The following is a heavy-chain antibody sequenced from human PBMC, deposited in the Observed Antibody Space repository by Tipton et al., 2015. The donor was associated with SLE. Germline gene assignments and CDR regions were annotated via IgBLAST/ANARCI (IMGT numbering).Heavy chain of an antibody. Sequence: TLSLTCTVSGGSISSGGYYWSWIRQHPEKGLEWIGYIYYSGSTYYNPSLKSRVTISVDTSKNQFSLKLSSVTAADTAVYYCARGGGNWGFAFDIWGQGTMVTVSS. CDR1: GGSISSGGYY. D-gene: IGHD7-27*01. V-gene: IGHV4-31*03. CDR2: IYYSGST. CDR3: ARGGGNWGFAFDI. J-gene: IGHJ3*02.